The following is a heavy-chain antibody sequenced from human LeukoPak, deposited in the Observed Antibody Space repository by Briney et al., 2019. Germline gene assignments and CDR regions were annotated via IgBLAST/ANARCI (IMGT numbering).Heavy chain of an antibody. CDR2: ISGSGGST. CDR1: GFTFSSYG. V-gene: IGHV3-23*01. J-gene: IGHJ5*02. D-gene: IGHD3-9*01. Sequence: GGSLRLSCAASGFTFSSYGMSWVRQAPGKGLEWVSAISGSGGSTYYADSVKGRFTISRDNSKNTLYLQMNSLRAEDTAVYYCAVNPREYTIFSRDENWFDPWGQGTLVTVSS. CDR3: AVNPREYTIFSRDENWFDP.